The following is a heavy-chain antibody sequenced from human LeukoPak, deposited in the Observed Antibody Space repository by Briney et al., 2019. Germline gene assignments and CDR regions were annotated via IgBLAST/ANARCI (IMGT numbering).Heavy chain of an antibody. CDR1: GFTFSSYS. CDR3: AKSPSYCSGGSCYKLLDY. CDR2: ISGSGGST. D-gene: IGHD2-15*01. J-gene: IGHJ4*02. Sequence: GGSLRLSCAASGFTFSSYSMNWVRQAPGKGLEWVSAISGSGGSTYYADSVKGRFTISRDNSKNTLYLQMNSLRAEDTAVYYCAKSPSYCSGGSCYKLLDYWGQGTLVTVSS. V-gene: IGHV3-23*01.